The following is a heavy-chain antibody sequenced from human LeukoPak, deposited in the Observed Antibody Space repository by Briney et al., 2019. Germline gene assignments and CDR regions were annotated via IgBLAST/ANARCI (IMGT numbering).Heavy chain of an antibody. Sequence: PGGSLRLSCAASGFTFSSYSMNWVRQAPGKGLEWVSYISSSSNTIYYADSVKGRFTISRDNAKNSLYLQMKSLRAEDTAVYYCARGEYYYDGGYWGQGTLVTVSS. CDR1: GFTFSSYS. CDR3: ARGEYYYDGGY. D-gene: IGHD3-22*01. V-gene: IGHV3-48*01. J-gene: IGHJ4*02. CDR2: ISSSSNTI.